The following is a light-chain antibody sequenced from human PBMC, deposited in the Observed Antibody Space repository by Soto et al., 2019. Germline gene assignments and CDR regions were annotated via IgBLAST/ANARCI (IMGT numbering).Light chain of an antibody. CDR1: QKIDTY. CDR2: TAS. CDR3: QQSFSTPYT. J-gene: IGKJ2*01. V-gene: IGKV1-39*01. Sequence: DIQMTQSPSSLSASVGDRVTITCRASQKIDTYLNWYRQKPGKAPNLLIYTASTLHSGAPSRFSGSGSGTHFTLTITNLQPADFATYYCQQSFSTPYTFGQGTKLEIK.